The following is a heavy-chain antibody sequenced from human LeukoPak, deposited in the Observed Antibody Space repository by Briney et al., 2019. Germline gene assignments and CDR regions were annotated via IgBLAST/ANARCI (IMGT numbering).Heavy chain of an antibody. V-gene: IGHV1-69*05. CDR1: GDNFNNYI. CDR2: VIPLFNTP. J-gene: IGHJ6*03. Sequence: GASVKVSCKASGDNFNNYIITWVRQAPGQGLEWMGGVIPLFNTPNYAQKFQGRVTIATDESTHTSYMELRSLRSDDTAVYYCARVDRSYFYMDVWGKGTTVTVSS. CDR3: ARVDRSYFYMDV.